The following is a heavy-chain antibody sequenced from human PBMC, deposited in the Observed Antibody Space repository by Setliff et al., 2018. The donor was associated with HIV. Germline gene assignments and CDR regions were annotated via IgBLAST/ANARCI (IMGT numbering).Heavy chain of an antibody. V-gene: IGHV4-61*02. CDR3: AREFSSSSFDQ. CDR1: GVSITNGTFY. Sequence: SETLSLTCTVSGVSITNGTFYWNWIRQPAGKGLEWIGRIAKTGSTNYNPSLKSRVSISVDTSRNEFSLKLTSVTAADTAVYYCAREFSSSSFDQWGQGTLVTVSS. J-gene: IGHJ4*02. CDR2: IAKTGST. D-gene: IGHD6-6*01.